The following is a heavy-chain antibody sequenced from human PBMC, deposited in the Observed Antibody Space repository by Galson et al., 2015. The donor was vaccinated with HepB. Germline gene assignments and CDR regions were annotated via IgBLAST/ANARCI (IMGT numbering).Heavy chain of an antibody. Sequence: SLRLSCAASGFTFSDYYMSWIRQAPGKGLGWLSYISSTTIYANYADSVKGRFTISRDNVKNSMFLQMDSLRADDTAVYYCARVADSDYGDHAHFDYWGQGTLVTVSS. D-gene: IGHD4-17*01. J-gene: IGHJ4*02. CDR1: GFTFSDYY. CDR3: ARVADSDYGDHAHFDY. V-gene: IGHV3-11*06. CDR2: ISSTTIYA.